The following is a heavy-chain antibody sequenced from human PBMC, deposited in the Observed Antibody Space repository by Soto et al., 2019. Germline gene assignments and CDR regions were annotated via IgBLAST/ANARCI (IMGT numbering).Heavy chain of an antibody. Sequence: SETLSLTCAVYGGSFSGYYWSWIRQPPGKGLEWIGEINHSGSTNYNPSLKSRVTISVDTSKNQFSLKLSSVTAADTAVYYCARVSGDYYYYYGMDVWGQGTTVTVSS. V-gene: IGHV4-34*01. J-gene: IGHJ6*02. D-gene: IGHD2-8*02. CDR3: ARVSGDYYYYYGMDV. CDR2: INHSGST. CDR1: GGSFSGYY.